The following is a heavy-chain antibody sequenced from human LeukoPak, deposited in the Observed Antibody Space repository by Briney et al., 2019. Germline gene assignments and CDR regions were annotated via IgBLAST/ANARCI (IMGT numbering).Heavy chain of an antibody. Sequence: AGGSLRLSCAASGFTFSSYAMSWVRQAPGKGLEWVSAISGSGGSTYYADSVKGRFTISGDNSKNTLYLQMNSLRAEDTAVYYCAKASSGWYVGGYWGQGTLVTVSS. V-gene: IGHV3-23*01. CDR3: AKASSGWYVGGY. D-gene: IGHD6-19*01. CDR1: GFTFSSYA. CDR2: ISGSGGST. J-gene: IGHJ4*02.